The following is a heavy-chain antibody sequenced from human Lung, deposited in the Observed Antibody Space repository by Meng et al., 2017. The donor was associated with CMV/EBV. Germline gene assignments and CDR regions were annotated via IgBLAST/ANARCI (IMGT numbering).Heavy chain of an antibody. Sequence: LIFSNYAMSWVRQDPGRGLEWLAVISYDGNNYYYADSGKGRFTISRDNSKNTVFLQMNSLRGEDTAVYYCSRGGPGMRFVEWFSFDFWGQGALVTVSS. CDR1: LIFSNYA. V-gene: IGHV3-30-3*01. CDR2: ISYDGNNY. CDR3: SRGGPGMRFVEWFSFDF. D-gene: IGHD3-3*01. J-gene: IGHJ4*02.